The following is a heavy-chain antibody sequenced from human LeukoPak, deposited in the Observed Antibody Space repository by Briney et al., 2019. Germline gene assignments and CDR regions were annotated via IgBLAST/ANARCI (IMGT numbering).Heavy chain of an antibody. CDR3: ARGAYQVLI. D-gene: IGHD2-2*01. J-gene: IGHJ3*02. CDR1: GGSISSYY. Sequence: SETLSLTCTVSGGSISSYYWSWIRQPPGKGLEWIGYIYYSGSTNYNPSLKSRVTISVDTSKNQFSLKLSSVTAADTAVYYCARGAYQVLIWGQGTMVTVSS. CDR2: IYYSGST. V-gene: IGHV4-59*08.